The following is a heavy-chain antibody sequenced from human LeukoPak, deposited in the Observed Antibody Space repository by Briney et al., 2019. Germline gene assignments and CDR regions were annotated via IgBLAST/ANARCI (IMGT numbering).Heavy chain of an antibody. CDR1: GYSISSYYH. Sequence: PSETLSLTCAVSGYSISSYYHWGWIRQPPGKGLEWIGSISHSGSTYYNPSLKSRVTISVDTSENLFSLKLSSVTASDTAVYYCARQANCGGDCYSFDPWGQGTLVTVSS. V-gene: IGHV4-38-2*01. CDR2: ISHSGST. D-gene: IGHD2-21*01. J-gene: IGHJ5*02. CDR3: ARQANCGGDCYSFDP.